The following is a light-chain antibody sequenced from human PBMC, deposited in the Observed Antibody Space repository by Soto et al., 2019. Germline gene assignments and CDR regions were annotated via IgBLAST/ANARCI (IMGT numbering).Light chain of an antibody. V-gene: IGKV3-15*01. CDR3: QQYNNWPRT. CDR1: QSVGSN. J-gene: IGKJ1*01. CDR2: AAS. Sequence: EIVMTQSPSTLPVSPGERVTLSCRARQSVGSNLAWYQQKPGQAPRLLIYAASTRATGIPARFSGSGSETEFTLTISSLQSEDFAVYYCQQYNNWPRTFGQGTKVDIK.